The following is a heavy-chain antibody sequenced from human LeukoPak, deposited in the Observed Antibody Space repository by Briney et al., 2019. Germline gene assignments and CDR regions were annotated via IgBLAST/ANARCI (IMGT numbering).Heavy chain of an antibody. CDR2: IFYSGSS. CDR3: ARGTRRLYGDGGYYYGEFDY. CDR1: GDSIRSSF. V-gene: IGHV4-59*01. D-gene: IGHD3-22*01. Sequence: SETLSLTCTVPGDSIRSSFWTWVRQPPGKGLEWIGYIFYSGSSNYNPSLRGRVTMSVDTSESQFSLKLNSVTAADTAVYYCARGTRRLYGDGGYYYGEFDYWGQGRLVIVSS. J-gene: IGHJ4*02.